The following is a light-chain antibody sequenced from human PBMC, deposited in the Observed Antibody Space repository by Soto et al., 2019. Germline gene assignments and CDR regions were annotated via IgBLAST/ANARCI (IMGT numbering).Light chain of an antibody. CDR2: GVS. CDR1: QDITNY. J-gene: IGKJ3*01. CDR3: KHCRDFPFT. Sequence: DIQMTQSPSSLSASVGDRVTITCQASQDITNYLSWYQQKTGKAPKLLIYGVSNLQTGVPSRFSGGGSGTGLTLTIRGLQPEDIATNYCKHCRDFPFTFGPGTKVEI. V-gene: IGKV1-33*01.